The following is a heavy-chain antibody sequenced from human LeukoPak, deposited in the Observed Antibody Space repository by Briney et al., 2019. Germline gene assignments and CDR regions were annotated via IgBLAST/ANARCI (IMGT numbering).Heavy chain of an antibody. CDR1: GGSISSSSYY. D-gene: IGHD4-4*01. V-gene: IGHV4-39*01. CDR3: ARITTTVTTTDY. J-gene: IGHJ4*02. CDR2: IYYSGST. Sequence: PSETLSLTCTVSGGSISSSSYYWGWIRQPPGKGLEWIGSIYYSGSTYYNPSLKSRVTISVDTSKNQFSLKLSSVTAADTAVYYCARITTTVTTTDYWGQGTLVTVSS.